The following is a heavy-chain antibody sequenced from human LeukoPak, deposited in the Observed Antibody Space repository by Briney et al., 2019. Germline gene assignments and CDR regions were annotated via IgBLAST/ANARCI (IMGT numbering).Heavy chain of an antibody. CDR3: ARHQGYGDYVHYYYGMDV. Sequence: PSETLSLTCTVSGGSISSSGYYWGWIRQPPGKGPEWIGYIYYSGSTNYNPSLKSRVTISVDTSKNQFSLKLSSVTAADTAVYYCARHQGYGDYVHYYYGMDVWGQGTTVTVSS. D-gene: IGHD4-17*01. CDR1: GGSISSSGYY. CDR2: IYYSGST. V-gene: IGHV4-61*05. J-gene: IGHJ6*02.